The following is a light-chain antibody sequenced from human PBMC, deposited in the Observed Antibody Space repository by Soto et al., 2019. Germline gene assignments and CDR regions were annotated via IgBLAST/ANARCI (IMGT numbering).Light chain of an antibody. CDR3: AAWDGSLNAYV. CDR1: SSNIGSNA. J-gene: IGLJ1*01. Sequence: QSVLTQPPSASGTPGQRVTIPCSVSSSNIGSNAVNWYQQFPGTAPKLLIYTDTQRPSGVPDRFSGSKSGTSASLAISGLQSEDEADYFCAAWDGSLNAYVFGTGTKLTVL. CDR2: TDT. V-gene: IGLV1-44*01.